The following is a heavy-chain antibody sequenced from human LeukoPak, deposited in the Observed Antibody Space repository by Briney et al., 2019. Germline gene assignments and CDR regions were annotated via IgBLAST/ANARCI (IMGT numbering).Heavy chain of an antibody. CDR2: ISGSGVST. CDR1: GFTFSSYA. CDR3: ARALRVAGTGGDNWFDP. J-gene: IGHJ5*02. V-gene: IGHV3-23*01. D-gene: IGHD2-15*01. Sequence: GGSLRLSCAASGFTFSSYAMSWVRQAPGKGLEWVSAISGSGVSTYYADSVKGRFTISRDNSKNTLYLQMNSLRAEDTAVYYCARALRVAGTGGDNWFDPWGQGTLVTVSS.